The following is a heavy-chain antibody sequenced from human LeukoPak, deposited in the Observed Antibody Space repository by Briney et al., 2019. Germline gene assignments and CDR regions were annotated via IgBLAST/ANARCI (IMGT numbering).Heavy chain of an antibody. CDR3: ARGGYCSSTSCHPIFDY. J-gene: IGHJ4*02. D-gene: IGHD2-2*01. Sequence: GSVKVSCKASGYTFTGYYMHWVRQAPGQGLEWMGWINPNSGGTNYAQKFQGRVTMTRDTSISTAYMELSRLRSDDTAVYYCARGGYCSSTSCHPIFDYWGQGTLVTVSS. CDR1: GYTFTGYY. V-gene: IGHV1-2*02. CDR2: INPNSGGT.